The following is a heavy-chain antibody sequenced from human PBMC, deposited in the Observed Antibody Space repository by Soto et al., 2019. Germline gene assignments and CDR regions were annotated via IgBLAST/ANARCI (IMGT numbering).Heavy chain of an antibody. Sequence: QVQLVQSGADVKKPGTSVKVSCKAAGYSFTNYCMYWVRQAPGQGLEWMGMINPRTGSTRYAQKFQDRVTLTRDASTATVYMELSTLISADTAVYYCARDGGLLTASWDYDLWGPGTLVTVSS. J-gene: IGHJ2*01. CDR3: ARDGGLLTASWDYDL. D-gene: IGHD2-15*01. CDR2: INPRTGST. V-gene: IGHV1-46*01. CDR1: GYSFTNYC.